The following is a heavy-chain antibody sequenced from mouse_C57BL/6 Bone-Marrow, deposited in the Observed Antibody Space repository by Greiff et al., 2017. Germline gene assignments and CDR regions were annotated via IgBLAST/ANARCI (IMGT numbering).Heavy chain of an antibody. CDR2: IHPNSGST. D-gene: IGHD1-1*01. J-gene: IGHJ2*01. V-gene: IGHV1-64*01. CDR1: GYTFTSYW. Sequence: QVQLQQPGAELVKPGASVKLSCKASGYTFTSYWMHWVKQRPGQGLEWIGMIHPNSGSTNYNEKFKSKATLTVDKSSSTAYMQLSSLTSEDSAVYYCARAHYYGSSSSFDYWGQGTTLTVSS. CDR3: ARAHYYGSSSSFDY.